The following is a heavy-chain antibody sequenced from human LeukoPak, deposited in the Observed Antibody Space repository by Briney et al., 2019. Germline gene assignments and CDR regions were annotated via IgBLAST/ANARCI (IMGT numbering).Heavy chain of an antibody. J-gene: IGHJ3*02. V-gene: IGHV3-64*01. Sequence: PGGSLRLSCAASGFTFSSYAMHWVRQAPGRGLEYVSAISSNGGSTYYANSVKGRFTISRDNSKNTLYLQMGSLRAEDMAVYYCARAGIWDYSDSSGYHNAAFDIWGQGTMVTVSS. CDR3: ARAGIWDYSDSSGYHNAAFDI. CDR2: ISSNGGST. CDR1: GFTFSSYA. D-gene: IGHD3-22*01.